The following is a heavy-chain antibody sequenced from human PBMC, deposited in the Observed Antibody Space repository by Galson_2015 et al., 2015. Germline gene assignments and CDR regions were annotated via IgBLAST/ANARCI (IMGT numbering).Heavy chain of an antibody. CDR3: ARTRGKDSSNLNTHFDY. D-gene: IGHD6-13*01. CDR2: MNPNSGNT. V-gene: IGHV1-8*01. CDR1: GYTFTSYD. Sequence: SVKVSCKASGYTFTSYDINWVRQATGQGLEWMGWMNPNSGNTGCAQKFQGRVTMTRNTSISTAYMELSSLRSDDTAVYYCARTRGKDSSNLNTHFDYWGQGTLVTVSS. J-gene: IGHJ4*02.